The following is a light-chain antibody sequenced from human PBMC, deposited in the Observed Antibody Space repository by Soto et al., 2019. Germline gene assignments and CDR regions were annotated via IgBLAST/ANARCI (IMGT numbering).Light chain of an antibody. CDR3: QQSYSTPPT. CDR2: AAS. V-gene: IGKV1-39*01. J-gene: IGKJ5*01. Sequence: DIQMTQPKSSLSASVGDRVTITCRSSQSISSYLNWYQQKPGKAPKLLIYAASSLQSGVPSRFSGSGSGTDFTLTISSLQPEDFATYYCQQSYSTPPTFGHGARLEIK. CDR1: QSISSY.